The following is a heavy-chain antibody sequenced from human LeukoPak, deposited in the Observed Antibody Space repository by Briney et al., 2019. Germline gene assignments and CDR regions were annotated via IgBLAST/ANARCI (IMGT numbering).Heavy chain of an antibody. CDR2: IYTSGTT. Sequence: SQTLSLACSVSGGSISSGSYYWNWIRQPAGKGLDWIGRIYTSGTTNYNPSLKSRVSISMDTSKNKFSLKLSSVTAADTAVYYCARGGELHTFDFWGQGTLVTVSS. CDR3: ARGGELHTFDF. CDR1: GGSISSGSYY. D-gene: IGHD1-26*01. V-gene: IGHV4-61*02. J-gene: IGHJ4*02.